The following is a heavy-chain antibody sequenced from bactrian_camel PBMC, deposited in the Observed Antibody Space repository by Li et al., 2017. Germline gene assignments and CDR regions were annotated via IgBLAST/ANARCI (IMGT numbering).Heavy chain of an antibody. CDR1: GFTASSYW. D-gene: IGHD6*01. V-gene: IGHV3S25*01. J-gene: IGHJ6*01. Sequence: QLVESGGGLVQPGGSLRLSCAASGFTASSYWMYWVRQAPGKGLEWVSAINSGGANTYYTDSVKGRLSISRDDAKNTVYLQMNTLKAEDTAVYYCVRVDTWDFGYWGQGTQVTVS. CDR3: VRVDTWDFGY. CDR2: INSGGANT.